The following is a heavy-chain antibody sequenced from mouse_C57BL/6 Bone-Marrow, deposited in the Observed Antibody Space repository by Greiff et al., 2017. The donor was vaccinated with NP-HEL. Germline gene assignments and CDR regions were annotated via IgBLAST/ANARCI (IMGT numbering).Heavy chain of an antibody. J-gene: IGHJ2*01. V-gene: IGHV1-19*01. CDR3: ARSNYSNPYYFDY. CDR1: GYTFTDYY. Sequence: EVQLQQSGPVLVKPGASVKMSCKASGYTFTDYYMNWVKQSHGKSLEWIGVINPYNGGTSYNQKFKGKATLTVDKSSSTAYMELNSLTSEDSAVYYCARSNYSNPYYFDYWGQGTTLTVSS. D-gene: IGHD2-5*01. CDR2: INPYNGGT.